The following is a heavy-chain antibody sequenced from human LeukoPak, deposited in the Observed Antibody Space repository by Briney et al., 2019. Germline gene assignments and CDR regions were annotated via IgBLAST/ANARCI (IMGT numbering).Heavy chain of an antibody. J-gene: IGHJ5*02. D-gene: IGHD3-10*01. Sequence: QSGGSLRLSCAASGFTVSSNYMSWVRQAPGKGLEWVSVIYSGSNTYYADSVKGRFTISRDNSKNTLYLQMNSLRAEDTAVYYCASGMDYGSGSYYSWFDPWGQGTLVTVSS. CDR1: GFTVSSNY. CDR3: ASGMDYGSGSYYSWFDP. V-gene: IGHV3-53*01. CDR2: IYSGSNT.